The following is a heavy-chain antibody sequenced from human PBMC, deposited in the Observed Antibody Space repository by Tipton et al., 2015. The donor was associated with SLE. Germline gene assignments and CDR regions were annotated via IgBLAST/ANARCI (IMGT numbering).Heavy chain of an antibody. D-gene: IGHD3-16*01. J-gene: IGHJ4*02. CDR1: GGTFSSYT. CDR3: ARGGRGRLAGFD. Sequence: QVQLVQSGAEVKKPGSSVKVSCKASGGTFSSYTISWVRQAPGQGLEWMGRIIPILGIANYAQKFQGRGTITADKSTSTAYMEQSSLRSEDTAVYYCARGGRGRLAGFDWGQGTLVTVSS. V-gene: IGHV1-69*09. CDR2: IIPILGIA.